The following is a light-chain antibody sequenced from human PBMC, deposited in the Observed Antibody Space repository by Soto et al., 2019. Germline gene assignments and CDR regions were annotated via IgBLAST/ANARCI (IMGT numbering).Light chain of an antibody. CDR1: SSDVGSYNH. Sequence: QSALTQPASVSGSPGQSITISCTGTSSDVGSYNHVSWYQQHPGKAPKLMIYEGSKRPSGVSNRFSGSKSGNTASLTISCLQAEDEADYCCCAYAGRNTKVYGGGTKLTVL. V-gene: IGLV2-23*01. CDR2: EGS. J-gene: IGLJ2*01. CDR3: CAYAGRNTKV.